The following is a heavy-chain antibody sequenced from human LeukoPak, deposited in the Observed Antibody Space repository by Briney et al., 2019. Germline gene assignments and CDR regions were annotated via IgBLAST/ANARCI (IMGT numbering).Heavy chain of an antibody. CDR2: ISNDGSHN. CDR3: AKEMGSRSVLFYFDC. CDR1: GFTFSSYG. D-gene: IGHD3-10*01. V-gene: IGHV3-30*18. J-gene: IGHJ4*02. Sequence: GRSLRLSCAASGFTFSSYGMHWVRQAPGKGLEWVAAISNDGSHNYYADSVNGRFTISRDNSKNTLYLLVNTLRGEDTTVYYCAKEMGSRSVLFYFDCWGQGTLLTVSS.